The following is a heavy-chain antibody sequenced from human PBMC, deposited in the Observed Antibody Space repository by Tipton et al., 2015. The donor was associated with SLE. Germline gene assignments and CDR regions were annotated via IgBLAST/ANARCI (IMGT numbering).Heavy chain of an antibody. V-gene: IGHV4-39*01. CDR3: ARHGITLVRGDPAWYFDL. Sequence: TLSLTCNVSGGSISSRSYFWGWIRQPPGKGLEWIGSIYYSGSTYYNASLESRVTISVGTSKNQFSLNLNTVTAADTAVYYCARHGITLVRGDPAWYFDLWGRGTLVTVAS. J-gene: IGHJ2*01. D-gene: IGHD3-10*01. CDR2: IYYSGST. CDR1: GGSISSRSYF.